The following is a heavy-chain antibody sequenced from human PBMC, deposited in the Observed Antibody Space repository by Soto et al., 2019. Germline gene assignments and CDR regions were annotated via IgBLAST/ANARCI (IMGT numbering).Heavy chain of an antibody. CDR3: ARAPFRPRAAASFDY. Sequence: QVQLVQSGAEVKKPGASVKVSCKASGYTFTSYYMHWVRQAPGQGLEWMGIINPSGGSTSYAQKFQGRVTMTRDTSTSTVYMELSSLRSEDTAVYYCARAPFRPRAAASFDYWGQGTLVTVSS. V-gene: IGHV1-46*01. CDR1: GYTFTSYY. J-gene: IGHJ4*02. CDR2: INPSGGST. D-gene: IGHD6-13*01.